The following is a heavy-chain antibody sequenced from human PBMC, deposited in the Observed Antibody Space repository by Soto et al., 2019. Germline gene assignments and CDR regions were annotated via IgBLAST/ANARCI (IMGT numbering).Heavy chain of an antibody. Sequence: ASVKVSCKASGYTFTSYAMHWVRQAPGQRLEWMGWISADNGNTKYSQKLQGRVTMTTDTSTSTAYMELRSLRSDDTAVYYCARDAPPADYWGQGTLVTVSS. CDR2: ISADNGNT. CDR3: ARDAPPADY. J-gene: IGHJ4*02. CDR1: GYTFTSYA. V-gene: IGHV1-3*01.